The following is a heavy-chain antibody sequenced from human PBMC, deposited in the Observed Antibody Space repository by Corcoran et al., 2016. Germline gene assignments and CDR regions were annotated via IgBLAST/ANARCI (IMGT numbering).Heavy chain of an antibody. CDR2: IYHSGGT. V-gene: IGHV4-38-2*02. D-gene: IGHD3-3*01. CDR3: ARASEALDFFDY. Sequence: QVQLRESGPGLVKPSETLSLTCTVSGHSISSGHYWGWSRQPPGKGLEWIGNIYHSGGTYYNPSLESRVTISVDPSKNQISLKLSSVTAADTAVYYCARASEALDFFDYWGQGTLVTVSS. CDR1: GHSISSGHY. J-gene: IGHJ4*02.